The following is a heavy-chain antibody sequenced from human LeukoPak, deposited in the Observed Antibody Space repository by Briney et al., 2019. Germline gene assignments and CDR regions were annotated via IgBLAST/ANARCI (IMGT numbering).Heavy chain of an antibody. CDR3: ASRDQSSSWYYDYYYYGMDV. J-gene: IGHJ6*02. Sequence: SVKVSCKASGGTFSSYAISWVRQAPGQGLEWMGRIIPILGIANYAQKFQGRVTITAGKSTSTAYMELSSLRSEDTAVYYCASRDQSSSWYYDYYYYGMDVWGQGTTVTVSS. D-gene: IGHD6-13*01. CDR2: IIPILGIA. V-gene: IGHV1-69*04. CDR1: GGTFSSYA.